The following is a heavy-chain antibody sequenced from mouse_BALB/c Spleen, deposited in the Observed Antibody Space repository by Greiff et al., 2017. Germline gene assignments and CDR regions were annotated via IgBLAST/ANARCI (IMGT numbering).Heavy chain of an antibody. J-gene: IGHJ2*01. CDR3: ARSIYYDYDGDFDD. V-gene: IGHV1-54*01. CDR2: INPGSGGT. D-gene: IGHD2-4*01. Sequence: QVQLQQSGAELVRPGTSVKVSCKASGYAFTNYLIEWVKQRPGQGLEWIGVINPGSGGTNYNEKFKGKATLTADKSSSTAYMQLSSLTSDDSAVYFCARSIYYDYDGDFDDWGQGTTLTVSS. CDR1: GYAFTNYL.